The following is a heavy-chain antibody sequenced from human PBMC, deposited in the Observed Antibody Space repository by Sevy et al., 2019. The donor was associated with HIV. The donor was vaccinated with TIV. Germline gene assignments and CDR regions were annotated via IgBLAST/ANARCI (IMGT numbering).Heavy chain of an antibody. Sequence: GGSLRLSCAASGFTFSSYTMSWVRQAPGKELEWVSAISGSGGSTYYAGSAQGRFTISRDNSKNTLYLQMDSLRTEDTAVYYCAKDRYYDSSGFYVWDYWGQGTLVTVSS. J-gene: IGHJ4*02. D-gene: IGHD3-22*01. CDR1: GFTFSSYT. CDR3: AKDRYYDSSGFYVWDY. CDR2: ISGSGGST. V-gene: IGHV3-23*01.